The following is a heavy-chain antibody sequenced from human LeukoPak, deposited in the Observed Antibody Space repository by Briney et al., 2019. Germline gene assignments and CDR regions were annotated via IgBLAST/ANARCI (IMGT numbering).Heavy chain of an antibody. D-gene: IGHD6-13*01. Sequence: QAGTSLRLSCSASGFTLSNYAMHWVRQSPGKGLEYVSALRADGNSKFYAESVKVRFTISRDSSNNTLHLQMSSLRPEDTAVYYCVRKGWVSGAIDYWGQGTLVTVSS. J-gene: IGHJ4*02. CDR1: GFTLSNYA. CDR2: LRADGNSK. V-gene: IGHV3-64D*06. CDR3: VRKGWVSGAIDY.